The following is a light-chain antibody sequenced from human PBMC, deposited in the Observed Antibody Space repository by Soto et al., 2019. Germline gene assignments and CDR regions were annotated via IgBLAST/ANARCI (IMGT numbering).Light chain of an antibody. CDR2: GAS. CDR3: QQYNNWPRT. Sequence: EIVMTQSPATLSVSPGERATLSCRASQSVSSNLAWYQQKPGQAPRLLIYGASTRATGIPARFSGSGSGTEFTLTISSLQSEDFAVCYCQQYNNWPRTFGQWTKVEIK. V-gene: IGKV3-15*01. J-gene: IGKJ1*01. CDR1: QSVSSN.